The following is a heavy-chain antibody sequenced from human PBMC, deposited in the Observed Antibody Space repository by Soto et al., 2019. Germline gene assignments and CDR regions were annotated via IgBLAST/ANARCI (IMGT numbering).Heavy chain of an antibody. CDR3: AHAGDFDLLSFDR. Sequence: QITLKESGPPLVRPAQTLTLTCAFSGFSLTTTRMGVAWIRQPPGKALEWLALIYWDDDKRYSPSLKNRLTVSKDTSTNRVVLKITNIRPDDTGTYFCAHAGDFDLLSFDRWGPGTLVTVSS. V-gene: IGHV2-5*02. CDR1: GFSLTTTRMG. CDR2: IYWDDDK. D-gene: IGHD2-15*01. J-gene: IGHJ4*02.